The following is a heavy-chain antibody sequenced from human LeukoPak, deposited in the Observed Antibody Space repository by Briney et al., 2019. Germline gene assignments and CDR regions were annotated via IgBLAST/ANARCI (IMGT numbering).Heavy chain of an antibody. CDR2: IYYSGST. CDR3: ARLERRGGIAAAGTPSDY. D-gene: IGHD6-13*01. Sequence: SETLSLTCTVSGGSISSSSYYWGWIRQPPGKGLEWIGGIYYSGSTYYNPSLKSRVTISVDTSKNQFSLKLSSVTAADTAVYYCARLERRGGIAAAGTPSDYWGQGTLVTVSS. J-gene: IGHJ4*02. CDR1: GGSISSSSYY. V-gene: IGHV4-39*01.